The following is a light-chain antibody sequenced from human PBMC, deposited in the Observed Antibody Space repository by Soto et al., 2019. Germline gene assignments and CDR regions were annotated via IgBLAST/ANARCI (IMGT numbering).Light chain of an antibody. J-gene: IGKJ5*01. CDR3: QQYNKWPAEIT. Sequence: ETVMTQSPATLSVSPGERATLSCRASQSVRTKLAWYQQKPGQAPRLLIYGASSRATGIPARFSGSGSGTEFTLTISSLLSEDSGVYYCQQYNKWPAEITFGQGTRLEIK. CDR1: QSVRTK. V-gene: IGKV3D-15*01. CDR2: GAS.